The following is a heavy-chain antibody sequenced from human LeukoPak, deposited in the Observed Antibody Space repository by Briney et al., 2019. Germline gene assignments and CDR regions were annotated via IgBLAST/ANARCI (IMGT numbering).Heavy chain of an antibody. CDR2: INHSGST. CDR1: DGSFSGYY. D-gene: IGHD3-3*01. V-gene: IGHV4-34*01. Sequence: PSETLSLTCAVYDGSFSGYYWSWIRQPPGKGLEWIGEINHSGSTNYNPSLKSRVTISLDTSKSQFSLKVRYVTAADTAVYHCARGLNDSWTGENYRGQGTLVTVSS. J-gene: IGHJ4*02. CDR3: ARGLNDSWTGENY.